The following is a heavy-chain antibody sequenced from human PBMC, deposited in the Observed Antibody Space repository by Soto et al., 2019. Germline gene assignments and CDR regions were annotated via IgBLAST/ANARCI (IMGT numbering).Heavy chain of an antibody. Sequence: PSETLSLTCAVSGGYMSSSNWWSWVRQPPGKGLEWIGQIFHSGTTNYNPSLKSRVTISIDKSNNQFSLMLSSVTAADTAIYYCASLGTTVTSFDYWGQGTLVTVSS. J-gene: IGHJ4*02. CDR2: IFHSGTT. D-gene: IGHD4-17*01. CDR3: ASLGTTVTSFDY. CDR1: GGYMSSSNW. V-gene: IGHV4-4*02.